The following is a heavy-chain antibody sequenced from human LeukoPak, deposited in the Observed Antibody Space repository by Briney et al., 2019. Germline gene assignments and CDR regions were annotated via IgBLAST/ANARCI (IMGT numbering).Heavy chain of an antibody. Sequence: SETLSLTCTVSGGSFSNHYWSWIRQPPGKGLEWIGYNYHTGSTNYNPSLKSRVTIPVDTSKNQFSLKLSSVTAADTAVYYCARGNYVDWFDPWGQGTQVTVSS. CDR1: GGSFSNHY. J-gene: IGHJ5*02. CDR2: NYHTGST. V-gene: IGHV4-59*11. CDR3: ARGNYVDWFDP. D-gene: IGHD1-7*01.